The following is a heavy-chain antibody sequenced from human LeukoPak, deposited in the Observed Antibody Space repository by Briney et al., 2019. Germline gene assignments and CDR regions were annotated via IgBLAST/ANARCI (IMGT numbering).Heavy chain of an antibody. CDR2: LGASGDNT. CDR1: GFILSSYE. V-gene: IGHV3-23*01. J-gene: IGHJ4*02. D-gene: IGHD2-15*01. Sequence: AGGSLRLSCEASGFILSSYEMNWVRRAPGKRLEWVSALGASGDNTYYADSVKGRFTISRDNSKSTLYLQINRLRADDSAIYYCAMDRGYWGQGTLVAVSS. CDR3: AMDRGY.